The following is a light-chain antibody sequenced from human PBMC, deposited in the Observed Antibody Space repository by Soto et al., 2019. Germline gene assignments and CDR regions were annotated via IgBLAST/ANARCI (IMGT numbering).Light chain of an antibody. CDR3: QQYKSFSLT. Sequence: DIQMTQSPSTLSASVGDGVTITCRASQSIDSWLAWYQQKPGKAPKLLIYKTSNLESGVPSRFSGSGSGTEFSLTISSLQPDDFATYYCQQYKSFSLTFGGGTRVEVK. V-gene: IGKV1-5*03. J-gene: IGKJ4*01. CDR2: KTS. CDR1: QSIDSW.